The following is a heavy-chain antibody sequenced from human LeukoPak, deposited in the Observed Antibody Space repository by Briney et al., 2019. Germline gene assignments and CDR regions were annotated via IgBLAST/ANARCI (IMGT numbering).Heavy chain of an antibody. CDR2: IYHSGST. J-gene: IGHJ3*02. Sequence: PSETLSLTCTVSGYSISSGYYWGWIRQPPGKGLEWIGSIYHSGSTYYNPSLKSRVTISVDTSKNQFSLKLSSVTAADTAVYYCARGYSYHDAFDIWGQGTMVTVSS. CDR1: GYSISSGYY. CDR3: ARGYSYHDAFDI. D-gene: IGHD5-18*01. V-gene: IGHV4-38-2*02.